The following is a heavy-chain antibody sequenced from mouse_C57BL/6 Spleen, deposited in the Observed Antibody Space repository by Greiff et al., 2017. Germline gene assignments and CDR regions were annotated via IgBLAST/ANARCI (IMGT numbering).Heavy chain of an antibody. D-gene: IGHD1-1*01. CDR3: ARWDYYGSSPFDY. CDR1: GYAFSSSW. V-gene: IGHV1-82*01. Sequence: VKLMESGPELVKPGASVKISCKASGYAFSSSWMNWVKQRPGKGLEWIGRIDPNSGGTKYNEKFKSKATLTVAKPSSTAYMQLSSLTSEDSAVYYCARWDYYGSSPFDYWGQGTTLTVSS. J-gene: IGHJ2*01. CDR2: IDPNSGGT.